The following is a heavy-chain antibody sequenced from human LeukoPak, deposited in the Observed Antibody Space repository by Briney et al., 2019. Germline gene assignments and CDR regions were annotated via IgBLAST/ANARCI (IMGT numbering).Heavy chain of an antibody. J-gene: IGHJ4*02. CDR2: ISAYNGNT. CDR1: GYTFSSYY. D-gene: IGHD5-18*01. Sequence: EASVKVSCKASGYTFSSYYVHWVRQAPGQGLEWMGWISAYNGNTNYAQKLQGRVTMTTDTSTSTAYMELRSLRSDDTAVYYCARTGSGYSYGYDYWRQGTLVTVSS. V-gene: IGHV1-18*04. CDR3: ARTGSGYSYGYDY.